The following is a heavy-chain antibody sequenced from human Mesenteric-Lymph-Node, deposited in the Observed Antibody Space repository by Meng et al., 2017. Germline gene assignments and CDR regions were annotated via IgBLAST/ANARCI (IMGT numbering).Heavy chain of an antibody. J-gene: IGHJ2*01. Sequence: RLESGSGLVKPSQTLSLTCVVSGGSISSGGYSGSWIRQAPGKGPEWIGYIYYSGSTYYNPSLKSRVTISVDTSKNQFSLKLSSVTAADTAVYYCARVGWRQWSFDLWGRGTLVTVFS. CDR2: IYYSGST. CDR1: GGSISSGGYS. D-gene: IGHD5-18*01. V-gene: IGHV4-30-2*05. CDR3: ARVGWRQWSFDL.